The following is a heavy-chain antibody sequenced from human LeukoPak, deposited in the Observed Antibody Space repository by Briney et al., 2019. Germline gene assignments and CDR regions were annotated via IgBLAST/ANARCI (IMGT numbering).Heavy chain of an antibody. CDR2: VSFDGTVT. D-gene: IGHD2-15*01. CDR3: AKAAGSDAFDI. CDR1: GFIFSSYA. V-gene: IGHV3-30-3*01. J-gene: IGHJ3*02. Sequence: GGSLRLSCAASGFIFSSYAMHWVRQAPGKGLEWVAVVSFDGTVTFYADSVKGRFTISRDDSRNTLFLQMNSLRPEDTAVYYCAKAAGSDAFDIWGQGTMVTVSS.